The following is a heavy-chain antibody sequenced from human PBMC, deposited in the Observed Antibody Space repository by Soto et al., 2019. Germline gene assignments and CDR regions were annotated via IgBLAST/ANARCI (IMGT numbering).Heavy chain of an antibody. CDR2: IIPIFGTA. CDR3: ARSSGGNFGIIIEGTNWFAP. V-gene: IGHV1-69*05. Sequence: SVKVSCKASGGTFSSYAISWVRQAPGQGLEWMGGIIPIFGTANYAQKFQGRVTMTRDTSASTVYMELSSLRSEDTAVYYCARSSGGNFGIIIEGTNWFAPWGQGTLVTVSS. CDR1: GGTFSSYA. J-gene: IGHJ5*02. D-gene: IGHD1-26*01.